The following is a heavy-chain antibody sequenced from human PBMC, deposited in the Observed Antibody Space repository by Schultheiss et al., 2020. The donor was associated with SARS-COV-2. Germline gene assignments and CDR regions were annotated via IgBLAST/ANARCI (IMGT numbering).Heavy chain of an antibody. Sequence: GESLKISCAISGFTFSSYGMHWVRQAPGKGLEWVAVISYDGSNKYYADSVKGRFTISRDNSKNTLYLQMNSLRAEDTAVYYCAKPGSGYSYVIYYGMDVWGQGTTVTVSS. D-gene: IGHD5-18*01. CDR3: AKPGSGYSYVIYYGMDV. J-gene: IGHJ6*02. CDR2: ISYDGSNK. V-gene: IGHV3-30*18. CDR1: GFTFSSYG.